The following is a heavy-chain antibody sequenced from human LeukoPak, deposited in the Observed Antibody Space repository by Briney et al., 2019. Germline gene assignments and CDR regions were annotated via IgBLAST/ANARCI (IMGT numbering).Heavy chain of an antibody. D-gene: IGHD3-3*01. Sequence: PGGSLRLSCAASGFTFSTYSMNWLRLAPGKGLEWVSSISPDSNYKYYVDSVKGRFTISRDNAKSSLYLQMNSLRAEDTAVYYCARADDFSSRYYYGMDVWGQGTTVTVSS. CDR1: GFTFSTYS. CDR2: ISPDSNYK. J-gene: IGHJ6*02. V-gene: IGHV3-21*01. CDR3: ARADDFSSRYYYGMDV.